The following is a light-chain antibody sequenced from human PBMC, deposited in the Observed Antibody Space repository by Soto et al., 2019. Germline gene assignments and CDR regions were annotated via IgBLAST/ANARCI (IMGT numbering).Light chain of an antibody. CDR1: QIVSSY. CDR3: QQRSNWPPLT. V-gene: IGKV3-11*01. CDR2: DAS. J-gene: IGKJ4*01. Sequence: VLTHSPATLALSRGERATLSCRAIQIVSSYLAWYQQKPGQAPRLLIYDASNRATGIPARFSGSGSGTDFTLTISSLEPEDFAVYYCQQRSNWPPLTLGGGTKVDIK.